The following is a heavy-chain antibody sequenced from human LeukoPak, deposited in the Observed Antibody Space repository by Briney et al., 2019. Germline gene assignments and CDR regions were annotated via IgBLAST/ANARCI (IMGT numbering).Heavy chain of an antibody. CDR3: ARSRVGAYYFYMDV. CDR2: IIPIFGTT. CDR1: GGTLNSYA. V-gene: IGHV1-69*05. D-gene: IGHD3-16*01. J-gene: IGHJ6*03. Sequence: SVKVSCKASGGTLNSYAISWVRQAPGQGLEWMGGIIPIFGTTNYAQKFQGRVTMTTDESTTTAYMDLNRLISEDTAVYYCARSRVGAYYFYMDVWGKGTTVVVSS.